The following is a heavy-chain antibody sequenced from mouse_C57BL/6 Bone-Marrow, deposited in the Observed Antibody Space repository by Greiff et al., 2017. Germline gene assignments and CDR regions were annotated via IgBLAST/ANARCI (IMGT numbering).Heavy chain of an antibody. CDR3: TTVYYGYDY. D-gene: IGHD2-2*01. J-gene: IGHJ2*01. CDR2: IDPENGDT. Sequence: VQLQQSGAELVRPGASVKLSCTASGFNIKDDYMHWVKQRPEQGLEWIGWIDPENGDTEYASKFQGKATITADTSSNTAYLQLSSLTSEDTAVYYCTTVYYGYDYWGQGTTLTVSS. V-gene: IGHV14-4*01. CDR1: GFNIKDDY.